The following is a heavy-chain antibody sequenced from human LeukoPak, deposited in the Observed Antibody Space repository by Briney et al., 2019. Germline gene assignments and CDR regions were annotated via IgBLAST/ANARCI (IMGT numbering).Heavy chain of an antibody. CDR2: ISYDGSNK. Sequence: GRSLRLSCAASGFTFGSYGMHWVRQAPGKGLEWVAVISYDGSNKYYADSVKGRFTISRDNSKNTLYLQMNSLRAEDTAVYYCAKDSGIGQITTLRRYNWFDPWGQGTLVTVSS. CDR3: AKDSGIGQITTLRRYNWFDP. J-gene: IGHJ5*02. CDR1: GFTFGSYG. V-gene: IGHV3-30*18. D-gene: IGHD3-22*01.